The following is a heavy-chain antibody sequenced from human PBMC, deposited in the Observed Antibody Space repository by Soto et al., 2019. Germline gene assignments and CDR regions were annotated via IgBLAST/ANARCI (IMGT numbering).Heavy chain of an antibody. CDR1: GYTFTGYY. J-gene: IGHJ4*02. CDR3: SRVGGSGATEKNPPDY. CDR2: INPNSGGT. V-gene: IGHV1-2*04. Sequence: QVQLVQSGAEVKKPGASVKVSCKASGYTFTGYYMHWVRQAPGQGLEWMGWINPNSGGTNYAQKFQGWVTMTRDTSISTAYMELSRLRSDDTAVYCCSRVGGSGATEKNPPDYWGQGTLVTVSS. D-gene: IGHD1-26*01.